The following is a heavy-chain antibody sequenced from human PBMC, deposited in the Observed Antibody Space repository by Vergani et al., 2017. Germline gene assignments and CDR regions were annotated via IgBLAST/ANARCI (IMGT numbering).Heavy chain of an antibody. CDR3: ARGGYDSSGYYNRAGSIDY. Sequence: QVQLVQSGAEVKKPGSSVKVSCTASGGTFSSYAISWVRQAPGQGLEWMGGISPIFGTANYAQKFQGRVTITADKSTSTAYMELSSLRSDDTAVYYCARGGYDSSGYYNRAGSIDYGSQGSLVTVSS. V-gene: IGHV1-69*06. CDR2: ISPIFGTA. CDR1: GGTFSSYA. J-gene: IGHJ4*02. D-gene: IGHD3-22*01.